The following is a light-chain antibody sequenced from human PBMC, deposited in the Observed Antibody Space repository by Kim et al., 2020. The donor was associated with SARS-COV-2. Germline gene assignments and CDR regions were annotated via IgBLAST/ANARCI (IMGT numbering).Light chain of an antibody. CDR2: LNSDGSH. Sequence: SVKLTCTLSSGHSSYAIAWHQQQPEKGPRYLMKLNSDGSHSKGDGIPDRFSGSSSGAERYLTISSLQSEDEADYYCQTWGTGGVWVFGGGTQLTVL. CDR3: QTWGTGGVWV. V-gene: IGLV4-69*01. J-gene: IGLJ3*02. CDR1: SGHSSYA.